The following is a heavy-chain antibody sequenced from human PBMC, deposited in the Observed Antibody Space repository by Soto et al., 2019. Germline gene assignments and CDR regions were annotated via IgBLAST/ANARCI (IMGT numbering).Heavy chain of an antibody. CDR3: AKDTSVVVSTYGFDY. CDR1: GFTFSSYG. D-gene: IGHD3-22*01. CDR2: ISYDGSNK. V-gene: IGHV3-30*18. Sequence: GGSLRLSCAASGFTFSSYGMHWVRQAPGKGLEWVAVISYDGSNKYYADSVKGRFTISRDNSKNTLYLQMNSLRAEDTAVYYCAKDTSVVVSTYGFDYWGQGTLVTVSS. J-gene: IGHJ4*02.